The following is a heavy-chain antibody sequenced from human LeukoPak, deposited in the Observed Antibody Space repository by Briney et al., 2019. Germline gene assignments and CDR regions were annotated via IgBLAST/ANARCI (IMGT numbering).Heavy chain of an antibody. CDR3: AKVTRGGSYRYFDY. CDR2: IWYDGSNK. Sequence: GGSLRLSCAASGFTFSSYGMHWVRQAPGKGLEWVAVIWYDGSNKYYADSVKGRFTISRDNSKNTLYLQMNSLRAEDTAVYYCAKVTRGGSYRYFDYWGQGTLVTVSS. CDR1: GFTFSSYG. V-gene: IGHV3-33*06. D-gene: IGHD3-16*02. J-gene: IGHJ4*02.